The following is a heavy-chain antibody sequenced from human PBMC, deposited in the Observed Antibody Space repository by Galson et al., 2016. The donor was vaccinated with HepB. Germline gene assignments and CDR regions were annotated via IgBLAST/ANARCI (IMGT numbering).Heavy chain of an antibody. J-gene: IGHJ6*02. CDR2: VWYDGSKK. Sequence: SLRLSCAASGFTLNNYGVHWVRQAPGKGLEWVAVVWYDGSKKQYADSVKGRFTISRDTSGNTVYLQMNSLRAEDTALYYCARDSRYFHWHSYAVYYYYAMDVWGQGTTVTVSS. V-gene: IGHV3-33*01. CDR3: ARDSRYFHWHSYAVYYYYAMDV. D-gene: IGHD3-9*01. CDR1: GFTLNNYG.